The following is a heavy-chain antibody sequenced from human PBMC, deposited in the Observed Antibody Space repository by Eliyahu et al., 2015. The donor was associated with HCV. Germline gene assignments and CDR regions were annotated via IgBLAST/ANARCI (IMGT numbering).Heavy chain of an antibody. CDR3: ARSRYCSGGSCYPDY. D-gene: IGHD2-15*01. J-gene: IGHJ4*02. Sequence: EVQMVGSGGGLVQPGGSLRLSCAASGFTFTTYWMHWVRQAPGKGLVWVSRISSDGSITSYADSVKGRFTISRDNAKNTLYLQMNSLRVEDTALYYCARSRYCSGGSCYPDYWGQGTLVTVSS. CDR2: ISSDGSIT. CDR1: GFTFTTYW. V-gene: IGHV3-74*01.